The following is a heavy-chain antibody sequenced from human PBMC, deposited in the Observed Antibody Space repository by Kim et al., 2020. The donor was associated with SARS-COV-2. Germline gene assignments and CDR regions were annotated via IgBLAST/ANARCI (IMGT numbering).Heavy chain of an antibody. J-gene: IGHJ4*02. CDR1: GFTFSDYY. Sequence: GGSLRLSCAASGFTFSDYYMSWIRQAPGKGLEWVSYISSSSSYTNYADSVKGRFTISRDNAKNSLYLQMNSLRAEDTAVYYCARAEEYSSSPGGYDYWGQGTLVTVSS. D-gene: IGHD6-6*01. CDR2: ISSSSSYT. V-gene: IGHV3-11*05. CDR3: ARAEEYSSSPGGYDY.